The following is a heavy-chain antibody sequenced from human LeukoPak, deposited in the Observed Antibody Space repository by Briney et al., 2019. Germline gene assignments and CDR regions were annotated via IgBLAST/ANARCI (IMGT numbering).Heavy chain of an antibody. CDR1: GFTFSTYW. CDR2: IRQDGSDK. CDR3: ARDGGSAMPFDY. J-gene: IGHJ4*02. D-gene: IGHD2-2*01. V-gene: IGHV3-7*01. Sequence: QPGGSLRLSCAASGFTFSTYWLGWFGQAQGKGRGGVANIRQDGSDKYYVDSVKGRFTISRDNAKNSLYLQMNSLRAEDTAVYYCARDGGSAMPFDYWGQGTLVTVSS.